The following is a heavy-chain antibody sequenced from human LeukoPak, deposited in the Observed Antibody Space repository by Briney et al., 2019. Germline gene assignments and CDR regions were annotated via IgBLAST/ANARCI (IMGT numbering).Heavy chain of an antibody. D-gene: IGHD3-22*01. V-gene: IGHV3-30-3*01. CDR1: GFTFSSYA. J-gene: IGHJ6*02. CDR2: ISYDGSNK. CDR3: ARDIDSSGSLTPPPAAYYGMDV. Sequence: GRSLRLSCAASGFTFSSYAMHWVRQAPGKGLEWVAVISYDGSNKYYADSVKGRFTISRDNSKNTLYLQMNSLRAEDTAVYYCARDIDSSGSLTPPPAAYYGMDVWGQGTTVTVSS.